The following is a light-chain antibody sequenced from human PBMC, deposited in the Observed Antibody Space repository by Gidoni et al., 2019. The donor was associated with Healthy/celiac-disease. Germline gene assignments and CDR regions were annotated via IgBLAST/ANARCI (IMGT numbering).Light chain of an antibody. J-gene: IGKJ2*01. Sequence: DIQMTQSPSSLSASVGDRVTITCQASQDISNCLNWYQQKPGKATQLLIYDASNLETGVPSRFSGSGSGTDFTFTISSLQPEDIATYYCQQYDNLLPMYTFGQGTKLEIK. CDR3: QQYDNLLPMYT. V-gene: IGKV1-33*01. CDR2: DAS. CDR1: QDISNC.